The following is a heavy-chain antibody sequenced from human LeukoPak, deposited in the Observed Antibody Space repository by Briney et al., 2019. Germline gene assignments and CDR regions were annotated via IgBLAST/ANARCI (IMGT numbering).Heavy chain of an antibody. CDR3: AACPFGELLTNWFDP. CDR1: GGSISSYY. CDR2: IYTSGST. Sequence: SETLSLTCTVSGGSISSYYWSWIRQPAGKGLEWIGRIYTSGSTNYNPSLKSRVTMSADTSKNQFSLKLSSVTAADTAVYYCAACPFGELLTNWFDPWGQGTLVTVSS. J-gene: IGHJ5*02. V-gene: IGHV4-4*07. D-gene: IGHD3-10*01.